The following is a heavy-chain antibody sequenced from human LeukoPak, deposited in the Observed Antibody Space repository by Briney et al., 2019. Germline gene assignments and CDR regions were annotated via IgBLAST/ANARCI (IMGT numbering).Heavy chain of an antibody. Sequence: SETLSLTCTVSGGSISSYYWSWIRQPPGKGLEWIGYIYYSGSTNYNPSLKSRVTISVDTSKNQFSLKLSSVTAAGTAVYYCARVGRLEAHDYWGQGTLVTVSS. CDR1: GGSISSYY. J-gene: IGHJ4*02. V-gene: IGHV4-59*01. CDR2: IYYSGST. D-gene: IGHD3-3*01. CDR3: ARVGRLEAHDY.